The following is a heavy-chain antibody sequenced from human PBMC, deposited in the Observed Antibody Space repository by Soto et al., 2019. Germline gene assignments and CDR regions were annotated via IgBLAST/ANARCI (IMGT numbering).Heavy chain of an antibody. CDR1: GGTFSSYA. CDR3: DVKWEPQARDYYYGMDV. CDR2: IIPIFGTA. V-gene: IGHV1-69*13. D-gene: IGHD1-26*01. J-gene: IGHJ6*02. Sequence: SVKVSCKASGGTFSSYAISWVRQAPGQGLEWMGGIIPIFGTANYAQKFQGRVTITADESTSTAYMELSSLRSEDTAVYYCDVKWEPQARDYYYGMDVWGQGTTVTVSS.